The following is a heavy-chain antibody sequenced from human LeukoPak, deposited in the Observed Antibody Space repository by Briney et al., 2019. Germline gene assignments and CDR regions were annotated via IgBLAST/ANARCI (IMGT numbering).Heavy chain of an antibody. CDR2: INPNSGGT. CDR1: GYTFTGYY. V-gene: IGHV1-2*02. Sequence: ASVKVSCKASGYTFTGYYMHWVRQAPGQGLEWMGWINPNSGGTNYAQKFQSRVTMTRDTSISTAYMELSRLRSDDTAVYYCARGPHGRIYDILTGFDYWGQGTLVTVSS. D-gene: IGHD3-9*01. CDR3: ARGPHGRIYDILTGFDY. J-gene: IGHJ4*02.